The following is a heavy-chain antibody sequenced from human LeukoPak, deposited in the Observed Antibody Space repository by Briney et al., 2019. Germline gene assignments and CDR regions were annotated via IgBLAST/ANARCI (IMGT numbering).Heavy chain of an antibody. D-gene: IGHD6-13*01. J-gene: IGHJ2*01. CDR3: AGSYSSSWPGYFDL. Sequence: PSETLSLTCAVSGGSISSRNWWSWVRQPPGKGLEWIGEIYHSGSTNYNPSLKSRVTISVDKSKNQFSLKLSSVTAADTAVYYCAGSYSSSWPGYFDLWGRGTLVTVSS. CDR1: GGSISSRNW. V-gene: IGHV4-4*02. CDR2: IYHSGST.